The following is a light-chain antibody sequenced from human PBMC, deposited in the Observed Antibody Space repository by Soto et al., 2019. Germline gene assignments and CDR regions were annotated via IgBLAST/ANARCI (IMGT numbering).Light chain of an antibody. CDR2: KAS. V-gene: IGKV1-5*03. Sequence: DIQMTQSPSTLSASVGDIVTITCRASQSISSWLAWYQQKPGKAPKLLIYKASSLESGVPSRFSGSGSGTDFTLTISCLQSEDFATYYCQKYYSYPRKFGQGTKVDIK. CDR3: QKYYSYPRK. CDR1: QSISSW. J-gene: IGKJ1*01.